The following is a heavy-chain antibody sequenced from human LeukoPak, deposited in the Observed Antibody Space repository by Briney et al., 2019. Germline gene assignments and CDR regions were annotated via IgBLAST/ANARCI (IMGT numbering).Heavy chain of an antibody. D-gene: IGHD3-22*01. CDR3: ARERSEYYYDSSGYTYYYYYYMDV. CDR2: IYYSGST. V-gene: IGHV4-59*01. CDR1: GGSFSGYY. J-gene: IGHJ6*03. Sequence: SETLSLTCAVYGGSFSGYYWSWIRQPPGKGLEWIGYIYYSGSTNYNPSLKSRVTISVDTSKNQFSLKLSSVTAADTAVYYCARERSEYYYDSSGYTYYYYYYMDVWGKGTTVTVSS.